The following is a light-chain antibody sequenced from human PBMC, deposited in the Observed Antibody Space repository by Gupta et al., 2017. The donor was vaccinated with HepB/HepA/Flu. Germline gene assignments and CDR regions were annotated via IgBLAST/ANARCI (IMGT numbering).Light chain of an antibody. V-gene: IGLV1-40*01. CDR2: GNS. Sequence: QSVLTPPPSVSGAPGQRVTISCTGSSSNIGAGYDVHWYQQLPRTAPKLLIYGNSNRPSGVPDRFSGSKSGTSASLAITGLQAEDEADYYCQSYDSSLSAHVVFGGGTKLTVL. J-gene: IGLJ2*01. CDR3: QSYDSSLSAHVV. CDR1: SSNIGAGYD.